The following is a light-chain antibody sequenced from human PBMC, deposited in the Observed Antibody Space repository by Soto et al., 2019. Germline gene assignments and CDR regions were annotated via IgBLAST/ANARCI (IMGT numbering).Light chain of an antibody. V-gene: IGKV1-12*01. Sequence: DVQMTQSPSSYSASVRDRLTITCPASQDISTWLAWYQQKPGKAPKLLIYAASSLQSGVPSRFSGSGSGTEFTLTISSLQPEDVATYYCQNFDSAPQPFGQGTKV. CDR2: AAS. CDR3: QNFDSAPQP. CDR1: QDISTW. J-gene: IGKJ1*01.